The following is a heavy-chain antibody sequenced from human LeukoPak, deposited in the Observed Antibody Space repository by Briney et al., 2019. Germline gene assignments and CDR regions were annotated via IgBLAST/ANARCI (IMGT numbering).Heavy chain of an antibody. CDR1: GGTFSSYA. D-gene: IGHD3-22*01. CDR2: IIPIFGTA. V-gene: IGHV1-69*05. J-gene: IGHJ6*03. Sequence: GASVKVSCKASGGTFSSYAISWVRQAPGQGLEWMGGIIPIFGTANYAQKFQGRVTITTDESASTAYMELSSLRSEDTAVYYCARGTYYYDSSTYPMDVWGKGTTVTVSS. CDR3: ARGTYYYDSSTYPMDV.